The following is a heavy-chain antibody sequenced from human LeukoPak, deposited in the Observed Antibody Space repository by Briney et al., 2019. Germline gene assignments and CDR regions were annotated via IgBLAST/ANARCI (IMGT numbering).Heavy chain of an antibody. CDR2: INSDGSST. D-gene: IGHD6-13*01. CDR1: GFTFSSYW. V-gene: IGHV3-74*01. Sequence: GGSLRLSCAASGFTFSSYWMHWVRQAPGKGLVWVSRINSDGSSTTYADSVKGRFTISGDNAKNTLYLQMNSLRAEDTAMYYCARQQLVRWTDYWGQGTLVTVSS. CDR3: ARQQLVRWTDY. J-gene: IGHJ4*02.